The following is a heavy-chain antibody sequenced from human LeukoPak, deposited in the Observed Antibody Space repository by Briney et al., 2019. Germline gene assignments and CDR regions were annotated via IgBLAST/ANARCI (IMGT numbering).Heavy chain of an antibody. J-gene: IGHJ4*02. D-gene: IGHD3-3*01. CDR2: IRYDGSNK. CDR1: GFTFSSYG. Sequence: GGSLRLSCAASGFTFSSYGMHWVRQAPGERLEWVAFIRYDGSNKYYADSVKGRFTISRDNSKNTLYLQMNSLRAEDTAVYYCAKRADYYFDYWGQGTLVTVSS. CDR3: AKRADYYFDY. V-gene: IGHV3-30*02.